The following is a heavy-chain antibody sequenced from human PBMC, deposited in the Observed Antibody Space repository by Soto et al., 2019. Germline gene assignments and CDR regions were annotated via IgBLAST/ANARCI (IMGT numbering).Heavy chain of an antibody. J-gene: IGHJ5*02. CDR1: GGAVSDYV. Sequence: QVHLVQSGAEVKKPGTSVRVSCKASGGAVSDYVIAWVRQAPGQGPEWMGGIIPSFGTANYAQTFLGRVTMTADTSTNTAYLELNSLTYEDTAVYCCARESLGPGYSAGKGGFDPWGQGTLVTVSS. D-gene: IGHD1-26*01. V-gene: IGHV1-69*06. CDR3: ARESLGPGYSAGKGGFDP. CDR2: IIPSFGTA.